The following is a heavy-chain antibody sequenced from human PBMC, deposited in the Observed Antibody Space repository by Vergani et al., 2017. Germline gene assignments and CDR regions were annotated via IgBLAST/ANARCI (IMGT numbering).Heavy chain of an antibody. D-gene: IGHD2-2*01. Sequence: EVQLVQSGAEVKKPGESLRISGKGSGYTFTSYWIGWFRKMPGKGLEWMGIIYPGDSDTSYSPSFQGQVTISADKSISTAYLQWSSLKASDTAMYYCARRDCSSTSCQFDYWGQGTLVTVSS. CDR3: ARRDCSSTSCQFDY. J-gene: IGHJ4*02. CDR1: GYTFTSYW. CDR2: IYPGDSDT. V-gene: IGHV5-51*03.